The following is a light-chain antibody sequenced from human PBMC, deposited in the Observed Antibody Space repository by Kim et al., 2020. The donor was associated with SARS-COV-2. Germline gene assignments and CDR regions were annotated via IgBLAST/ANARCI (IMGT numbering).Light chain of an antibody. CDR2: DAS. J-gene: IGKJ4*01. CDR3: QQRSNWPLT. Sequence: PGERATLSGRASQSCSSYLAWYQQKPGQAPRLLIYDASNRATGIPARFSGSGSGTDFTLTISSLEPEDFAVYYCQQRSNWPLTFGGGTKVDIK. V-gene: IGKV3-11*01. CDR1: QSCSSY.